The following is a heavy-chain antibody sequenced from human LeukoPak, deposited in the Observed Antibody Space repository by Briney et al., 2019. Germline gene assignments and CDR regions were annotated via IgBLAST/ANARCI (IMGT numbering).Heavy chain of an antibody. D-gene: IGHD6-6*01. CDR1: GFTFSSYS. CDR2: ISSSSSTI. CDR3: ARELYSSSPAFDY. Sequence: GGSLRLSCAASGFTFSSYSMNWVRQAPGKGLEWVSYISSSSSTIYYADSVKGRFTISRDNAKNSLYLQMNSLRAEDTAVYYCARELYSSSPAFDYWGQGTLVTVSS. V-gene: IGHV3-48*04. J-gene: IGHJ4*02.